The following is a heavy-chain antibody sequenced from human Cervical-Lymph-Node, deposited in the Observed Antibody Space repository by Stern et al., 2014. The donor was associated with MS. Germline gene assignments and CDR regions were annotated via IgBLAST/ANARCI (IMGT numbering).Heavy chain of an antibody. CDR1: GGTFSTYA. J-gene: IGHJ6*02. CDR3: AREYNWNDRFYGMDV. V-gene: IGHV1-69*01. Sequence: QVQLVQSGAGVKKPGPSVKVSCTASGGTFSTYAISWVRQAPGKGLEWMGGITPIFGTANYAQKFQGRVTITADESTSTAYMELSSLRSEDTAVYYCAREYNWNDRFYGMDVWGQGTTVTVSS. D-gene: IGHD1-20*01. CDR2: ITPIFGTA.